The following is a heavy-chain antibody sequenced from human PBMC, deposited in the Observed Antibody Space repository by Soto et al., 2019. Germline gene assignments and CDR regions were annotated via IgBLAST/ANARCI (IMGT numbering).Heavy chain of an antibody. CDR1: GYTFTSYD. J-gene: IGHJ5*02. D-gene: IGHD2-15*01. CDR3: VRGRLAERYCSGGSCYSVGSWFDP. V-gene: IGHV1-8*01. CDR2: MNPNSGNT. Sequence: ASVKVSCKASGYTFTSYDINWVRQATGQGLEWMGWMNPNSGNTGYAQKFQGRVTMTRNTSISTAYMELSSLRSEDTAVYYCVRGRLAERYCSGGSCYSVGSWFDPWGQGTLVTVSS.